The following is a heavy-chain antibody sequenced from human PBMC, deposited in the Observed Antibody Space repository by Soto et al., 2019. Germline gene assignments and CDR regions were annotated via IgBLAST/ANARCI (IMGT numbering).Heavy chain of an antibody. Sequence: QITLKESGPTLVKPTQTLTLTCTFSGFSLSTSGVGVGWIRQPPGKALEWLALIYWDDDKRYSPSLKSRLTITKDTSKNQVVLTMTNMDPVDTDTYYCAHSANYYGSGSYYNVIQKTAYNWFDPWGQGTLVTVSS. CDR3: AHSANYYGSGSYYNVIQKTAYNWFDP. D-gene: IGHD3-10*01. CDR2: IYWDDDK. V-gene: IGHV2-5*02. J-gene: IGHJ5*02. CDR1: GFSLSTSGVG.